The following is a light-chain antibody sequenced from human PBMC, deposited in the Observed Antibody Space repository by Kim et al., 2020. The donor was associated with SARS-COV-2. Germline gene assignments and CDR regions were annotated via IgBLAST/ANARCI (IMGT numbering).Light chain of an antibody. CDR3: QMYNSAPWT. CDR2: AAS. J-gene: IGKJ1*01. Sequence: DIQMTQSPSSLSASVGDRVTITCRASQGISTSLAWYQQKPGKVPKLLIYAASALQSGVPSRFSDSGSGTDFTLTISSLQPEDVATYYCQMYNSAPWTFGQGTKVDIK. CDR1: QGISTS. V-gene: IGKV1-27*01.